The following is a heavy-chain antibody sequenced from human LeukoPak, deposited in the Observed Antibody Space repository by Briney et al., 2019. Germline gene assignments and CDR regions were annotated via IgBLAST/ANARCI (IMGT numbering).Heavy chain of an antibody. Sequence: SETLSLTCTVSGGSISSSSYYWGWIRQPPGKGLEWIGSIYYSGSTYYNPSLKSRVTISVDTSKNQFSLKLSSVTAADTAVYYCARGHGTEPLDYWGQGTLVTVSS. V-gene: IGHV4-39*07. J-gene: IGHJ4*02. CDR3: ARGHGTEPLDY. CDR1: GGSISSSSYY. CDR2: IYYSGST. D-gene: IGHD6-13*01.